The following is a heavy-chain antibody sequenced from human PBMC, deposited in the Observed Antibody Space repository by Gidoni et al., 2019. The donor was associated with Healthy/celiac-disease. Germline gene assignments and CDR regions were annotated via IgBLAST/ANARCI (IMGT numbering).Heavy chain of an antibody. CDR2: IRSKAYGGTT. V-gene: IGHV3-49*04. CDR1: GFTFGAYA. CDR3: TRGRLAALATGYYYYGMDV. Sequence: EVQLVESGGGLVQPGRSLRLSCTASGFTFGAYAMSWVRQAPGKGLEWVGFIRSKAYGGTTEYAASVKGRFTISRDDSKSIAYLQMNSLKTEDTAVYYCTRGRLAALATGYYYYGMDVWGQGTTVTVSS. J-gene: IGHJ6*02. D-gene: IGHD6-6*01.